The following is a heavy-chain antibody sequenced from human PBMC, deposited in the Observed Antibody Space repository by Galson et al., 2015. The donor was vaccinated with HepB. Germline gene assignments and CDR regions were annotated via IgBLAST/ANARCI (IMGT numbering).Heavy chain of an antibody. CDR1: GFTVSSNY. V-gene: IGHV3-66*01. CDR3: ARDATLNYDFWSGYYGYYYYGMDV. CDR2: IYSGGST. J-gene: IGHJ6*02. D-gene: IGHD3-3*01. Sequence: SLRLSCAASGFTVSSNYMSWVRQAPGKGLEWVSVIYSGGSTYYEDSVKGRFTISRDNSKNTLYPQMNSLRAEDTAVYYSARDATLNYDFWSGYYGYYYYGMDVWGQGTTVTVSS.